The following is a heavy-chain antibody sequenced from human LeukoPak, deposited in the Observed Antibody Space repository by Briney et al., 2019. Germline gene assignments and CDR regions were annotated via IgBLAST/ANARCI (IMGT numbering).Heavy chain of an antibody. V-gene: IGHV3-7*01. D-gene: IGHD7-27*01. CDR3: ARDLNWETY. CDR2: IKTDGSQI. CDR1: GFTFSNYW. J-gene: IGHJ4*02. Sequence: PGGSLRLSCAASGFTFSNYWMTWVRQAPGKGLEWVANIKTDGSQIYYVDSVKGRFTISRDNAKNSLYLQMNGLRAEDTAVYYCARDLNWETYWGQGTLVSVSS.